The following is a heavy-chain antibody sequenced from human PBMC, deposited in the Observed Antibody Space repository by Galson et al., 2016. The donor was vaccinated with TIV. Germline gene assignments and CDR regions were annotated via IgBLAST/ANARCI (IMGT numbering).Heavy chain of an antibody. CDR3: ARGRITLGP. J-gene: IGHJ5*02. D-gene: IGHD3-10*01. V-gene: IGHV3-7*05. CDR2: IKQDGSEE. CDR1: GFTFSSYW. Sequence: LRLSCAASGFTFSSYWMTWVRQAPGKGLEWVANIKQDGSEENFVDSGKGRFTISRDNARNLLYLQMNSLRGEDTAVYYCARGRITLGPWGQGTLLTVSS.